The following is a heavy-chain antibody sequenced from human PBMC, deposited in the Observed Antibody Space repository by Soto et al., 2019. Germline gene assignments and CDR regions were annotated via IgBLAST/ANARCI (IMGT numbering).Heavy chain of an antibody. J-gene: IGHJ4*02. D-gene: IGHD3-22*01. CDR3: ARGVHVTNYDSSRGEFDY. V-gene: IGHV4-34*01. CDR1: GGSFSGYY. Sequence: PSETLSLTCAVYGGSFSGYYWSWIRQPPGKGLEWIGEINHSGSTNYNPSLKSRVTISVDTPKNQFSLKLSSVTAADTAVYYCARGVHVTNYDSSRGEFDYWGQGTLVTVSS. CDR2: INHSGST.